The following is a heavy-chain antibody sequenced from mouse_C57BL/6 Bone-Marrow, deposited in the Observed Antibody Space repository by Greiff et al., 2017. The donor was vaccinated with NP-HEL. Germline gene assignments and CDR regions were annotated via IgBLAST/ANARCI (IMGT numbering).Heavy chain of an antibody. Sequence: QVQLQQSGAELARPGASVKLSCKASGYTFTSYGISWVKQRTGQGLEWIGEIYPRSGNTYYNEKFKGKATLTADKSSSTAYMELRSLTSEDTAVYFCAVITTVEGYFDVWGTGTTVTVSS. CDR3: AVITTVEGYFDV. V-gene: IGHV1-81*01. D-gene: IGHD1-1*01. J-gene: IGHJ1*03. CDR1: GYTFTSYG. CDR2: IYPRSGNT.